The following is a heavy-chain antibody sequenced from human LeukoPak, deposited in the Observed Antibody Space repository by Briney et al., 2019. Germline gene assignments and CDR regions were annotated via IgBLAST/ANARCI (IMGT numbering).Heavy chain of an antibody. J-gene: IGHJ4*02. V-gene: IGHV3-74*01. CDR2: INSDGSGT. D-gene: IGHD2-15*01. CDR3: AKDSGSGYCSGGTCYWSDY. CDR1: GFTFSSDW. Sequence: GGSLRLSCAASGFTFSSDWMHWVRQAPGKGLVWVSRINSDGSGTSYADSVKGRFTISRDNAKNTLYLQMNSLRAEDTAAYYCAKDSGSGYCSGGTCYWSDYWGQGTLVTVSS.